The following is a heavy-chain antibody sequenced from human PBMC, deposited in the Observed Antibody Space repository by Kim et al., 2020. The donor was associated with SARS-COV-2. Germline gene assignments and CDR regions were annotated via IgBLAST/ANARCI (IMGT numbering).Heavy chain of an antibody. D-gene: IGHD6-19*01. Sequence: SETLSLTCTVSGGSISSGSYYWSWIRQPAGKGLEWIGRIYTSGSTNYNPSLKSRVTISVDTSKNQFSLKLSSVTAADTAVYYCARGGWYFYYYYGMDVWGQGTTVTVSS. CDR3: ARGGWYFYYYYGMDV. CDR2: IYTSGST. V-gene: IGHV4-61*02. J-gene: IGHJ6*02. CDR1: GGSISSGSYY.